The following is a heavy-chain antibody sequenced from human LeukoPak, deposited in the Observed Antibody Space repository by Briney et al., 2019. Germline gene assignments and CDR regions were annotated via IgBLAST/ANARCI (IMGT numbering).Heavy chain of an antibody. Sequence: GGSLRLSCGVSGFSVSSYWMSWVRQAPGKGLEWVASIKQDGSDRYYVDSVKGRFTIARDDAKNSLYLQMNSLRAEDTAVYYCVRYCTIGVYSRRNFDYWGQGTLVTVSS. CDR1: GFSVSSYW. J-gene: IGHJ4*02. CDR2: IKQDGSDR. D-gene: IGHD2-8*01. V-gene: IGHV3-7*01. CDR3: VRYCTIGVYSRRNFDY.